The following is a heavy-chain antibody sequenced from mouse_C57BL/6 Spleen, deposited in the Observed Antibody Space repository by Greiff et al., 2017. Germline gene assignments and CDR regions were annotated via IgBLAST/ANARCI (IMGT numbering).Heavy chain of an antibody. V-gene: IGHV1-15*01. J-gene: IGHJ2*01. D-gene: IGHD2-5*01. CDR1: GFTFNDYE. CDR3: TKYSNYAVDY. CDR2: IDPEAGGT. Sequence: VQLQQSGAELVRPGASVTLSCTASGFTFNDYEMHWVKQTPVHGLEWIGGIDPEAGGTDYAQKFKGKAILTADKSSSTAYMELRSLTSEDSAVXYGTKYSNYAVDYWGQGTTLTVSA.